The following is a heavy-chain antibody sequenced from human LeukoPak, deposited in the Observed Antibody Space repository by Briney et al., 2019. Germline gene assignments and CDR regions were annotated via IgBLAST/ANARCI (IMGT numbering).Heavy chain of an antibody. J-gene: IGHJ4*02. Sequence: ASVKVSCKASGGTFGSYAISWVRQAPGQGLEWMGRIIPILGIANYAQKFQGRVTITADKSTSTAYMELSSLRSEDTAVYYCARAIAAAGPTFDYWGQGTLVTVSS. V-gene: IGHV1-69*04. CDR3: ARAIAAAGPTFDY. CDR1: GGTFGSYA. D-gene: IGHD6-13*01. CDR2: IIPILGIA.